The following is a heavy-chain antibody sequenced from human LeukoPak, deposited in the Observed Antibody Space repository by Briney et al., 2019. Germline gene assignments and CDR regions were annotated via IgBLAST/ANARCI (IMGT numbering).Heavy chain of an antibody. V-gene: IGHV4-4*07. D-gene: IGHD3-10*01. J-gene: IGHJ4*02. CDR3: ASNFFVSGSVDN. CDR1: GGSITSYY. Sequence: SETLSLTCSVSGGSITSYYWSWIRQPAGKGLEWIGRIYTSGGSLYNPSLKSRVTMSVDPSKNQFSMNLTSVTAADTAVYYCASNFFVSGSVDNWGQGTLVTVSS. CDR2: IYTSGGS.